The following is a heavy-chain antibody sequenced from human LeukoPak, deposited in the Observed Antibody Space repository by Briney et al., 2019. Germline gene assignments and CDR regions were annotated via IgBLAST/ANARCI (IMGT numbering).Heavy chain of an antibody. Sequence: SETLSLTCAVYGGSFSGYYWSWIRQPPGKGLEWIGEINHSGSTNYNPSLKSRVTISVDTSKNQFSLKLSSVTAADTAVYYCARLIDPANGEVDYWGQGTLVTVSS. J-gene: IGHJ4*02. D-gene: IGHD4-17*01. V-gene: IGHV4-34*01. CDR3: ARLIDPANGEVDY. CDR2: INHSGST. CDR1: GGSFSGYY.